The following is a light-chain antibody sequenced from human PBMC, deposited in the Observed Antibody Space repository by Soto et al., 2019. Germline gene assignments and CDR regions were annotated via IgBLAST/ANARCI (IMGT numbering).Light chain of an antibody. CDR3: QQSYSTPWT. V-gene: IGKV1-39*01. CDR1: QGISTY. J-gene: IGKJ1*01. CDR2: AAS. Sequence: IQLTRCPISLSESISSLVAFICRAGQGISTYLAWYQQKPRKAPKLLIYAASSLQSGVPSRFSGSGSGTDFTLTISSLQPEDFATYYCQQSYSTPWTFGQGTKVDIK.